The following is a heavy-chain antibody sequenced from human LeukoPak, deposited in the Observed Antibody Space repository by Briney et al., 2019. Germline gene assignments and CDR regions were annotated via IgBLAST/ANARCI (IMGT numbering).Heavy chain of an antibody. CDR2: ISGSGGST. J-gene: IGHJ6*03. D-gene: IGHD3-16*01. Sequence: GGSLRLSCAASRFTFSSYAMSWVRQAPGKGLEWVSAISGSGGSTYYADSVKGRFTISRDNAKNSLYLQMNSLRAEDTGFYFCATSTAYNYYYYMDVWGKGTTVTVSS. CDR3: ATSTAYNYYYYMDV. V-gene: IGHV3-23*01. CDR1: RFTFSSYA.